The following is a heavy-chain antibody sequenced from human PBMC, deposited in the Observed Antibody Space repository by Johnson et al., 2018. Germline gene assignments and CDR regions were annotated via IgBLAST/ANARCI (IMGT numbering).Heavy chain of an antibody. D-gene: IGHD1-26*01. CDR2: IIPVFGST. J-gene: IGHJ4*02. CDR1: GGTFSSYG. Sequence: EQLQESGAEVKEHGFSVKVACKASGGTFSSYGISWLRQAPGQGLEWMGGIIPVFGSTNYAQKFQGRGTITADESTSTAYLELSSLRSDDTAVYYCAREAGGGRYYFDYWGQGTLVTVSS. V-gene: IGHV1-69*19. CDR3: AREAGGGRYYFDY.